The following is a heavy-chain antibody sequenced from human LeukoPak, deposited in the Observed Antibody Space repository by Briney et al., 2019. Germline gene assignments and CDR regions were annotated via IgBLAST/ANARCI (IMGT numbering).Heavy chain of an antibody. J-gene: IGHJ4*02. V-gene: IGHV3-73*01. Sequence: PGGSLRLSCAASGFTFSGSAMHWVRQASGKGLEWVGRIRSKVNNYATAYAASVKGRFTISRDDSKNTAYLQMNRLKTEDTAVYYCLTRYQLSGNYYEYWGQGTLVTVSS. CDR2: IRSKVNNYAT. D-gene: IGHD1-26*01. CDR1: GFTFSGSA. CDR3: LTRYQLSGNYYEY.